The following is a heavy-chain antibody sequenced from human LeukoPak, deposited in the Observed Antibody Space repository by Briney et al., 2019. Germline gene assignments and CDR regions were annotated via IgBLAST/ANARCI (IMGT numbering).Heavy chain of an antibody. CDR3: ARGSTFGGVISDF. D-gene: IGHD3-16*02. Sequence: GGSLRLSCAASGFTFSSYSMNWVRQAPGKGLEWLSFITRSSRIIYYADSVKGRFTISRDNANNSLHLQMNSLRVEDTGIYFCARGSTFGGVISDFWGQGTLVTVSS. J-gene: IGHJ4*02. V-gene: IGHV3-48*01. CDR1: GFTFSSYS. CDR2: ITRSSRII.